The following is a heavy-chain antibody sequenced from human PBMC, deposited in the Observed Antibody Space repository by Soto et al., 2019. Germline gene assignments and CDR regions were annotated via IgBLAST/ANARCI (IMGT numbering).Heavy chain of an antibody. D-gene: IGHD6-19*01. CDR2: IYHSGST. CDR1: GGSISSRGYS. J-gene: IGHJ4*02. CDR3: ARVAVAGTRVDY. V-gene: IGHV4-30-2*01. Sequence: PSETLSLTCAVSGGSISSRGYSWSWIRPPPGKGLEWIGYIYHSGSTYYNPSLKSRVTISVDRSKNQFSLKLSSVTAADTAVYYCARVAVAGTRVDYWGQGTLVTVSS.